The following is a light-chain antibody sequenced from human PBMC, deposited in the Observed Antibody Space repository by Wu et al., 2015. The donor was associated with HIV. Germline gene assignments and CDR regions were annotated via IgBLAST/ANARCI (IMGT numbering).Light chain of an antibody. V-gene: IGKV3-20*01. CDR2: GAS. CDR3: QQSYSTPGT. J-gene: IGKJ2*02. CDR1: QSVSSSY. Sequence: EIVLTQSPGTLSLSPGERATLSCRASQSVSSSYLAWYQQKPGQAPRLLFYGASSRATGIPDRFSGSGSGTDFTLTISSLQPEDFATYYCQQSYSTPGTFGQGTKLEIK.